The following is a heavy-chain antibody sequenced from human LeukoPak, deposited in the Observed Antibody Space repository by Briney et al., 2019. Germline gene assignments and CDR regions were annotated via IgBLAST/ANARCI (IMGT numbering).Heavy chain of an antibody. CDR2: INPNSGGT. CDR1: GNTFTGYY. Sequence: ASVKVSCKASGNTFTGYYIHWVRQAPGQGLEWMGWINPNSGGTNYAQKFQGRVTMTRDTSISTAYMELSRLRSDDTAVYYCAREGAPRIRNHGSIYYYYYMDVWGKGTTVTISS. D-gene: IGHD2-15*01. V-gene: IGHV1-2*02. CDR3: AREGAPRIRNHGSIYYYYYMDV. J-gene: IGHJ6*03.